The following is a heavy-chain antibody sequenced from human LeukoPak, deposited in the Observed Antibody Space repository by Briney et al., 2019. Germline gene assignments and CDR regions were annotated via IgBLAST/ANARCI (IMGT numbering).Heavy chain of an antibody. V-gene: IGHV1-18*04. CDR2: ISAYNGNT. J-gene: IGHJ4*02. Sequence: ASVKVSCKASGYTFTSYGISWVRQAPGQGLEWMGWISAYNGNTSYAQKLQGRVTMTTDTSTSTAYMELRSPRSDDTAVYYCARVKRYGSGTTGGDYWGQGTLVTVSS. CDR3: ARVKRYGSGTTGGDY. D-gene: IGHD3-10*01. CDR1: GYTFTSYG.